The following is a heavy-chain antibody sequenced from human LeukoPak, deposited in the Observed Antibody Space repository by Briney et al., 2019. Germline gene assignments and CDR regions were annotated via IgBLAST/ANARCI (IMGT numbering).Heavy chain of an antibody. V-gene: IGHV1-18*04. Sequence: GASVKVSCKASGYTFTSYYMHWVRQAPGQGLEWMGWISAYNGNTNYAQKLQGRVTMTTDTSTSTAYMELRSLRSDDTAVYYCARFDWFGKNYYYYYYMDVWGKGTTVTVSS. CDR3: ARFDWFGKNYYYYYYMDV. J-gene: IGHJ6*03. D-gene: IGHD3-10*01. CDR2: ISAYNGNT. CDR1: GYTFTSYY.